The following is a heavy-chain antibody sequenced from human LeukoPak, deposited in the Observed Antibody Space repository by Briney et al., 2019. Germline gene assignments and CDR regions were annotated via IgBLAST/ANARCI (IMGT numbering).Heavy chain of an antibody. V-gene: IGHV4-39*07. CDR3: ARSYCSGGSCYPNLDY. CDR1: GGSISSSSYY. Sequence: SETLSLTCTVSGGSISSSSYYWGWIRQPPGKGLEWIGSIYHSGSTYYNPSLKSRVTISVDTSKNQFSLKLSSVTAADTAVYYCARSYCSGGSCYPNLDYWGQGTLVTVSS. D-gene: IGHD2-15*01. CDR2: IYHSGST. J-gene: IGHJ4*02.